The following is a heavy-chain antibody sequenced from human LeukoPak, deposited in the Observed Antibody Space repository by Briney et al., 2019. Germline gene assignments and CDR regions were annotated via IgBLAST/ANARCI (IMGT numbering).Heavy chain of an antibody. J-gene: IGHJ3*02. Sequence: GGSLRLSCAASGITVSTNYMSWVRQAPGKGLEWVSTISASGDSTFHADSVKGRFTISRDNSKNTLYLQMNSLRAEDTAVYYCAKDPNGDYIGTFDIWGQGTMVTVSS. V-gene: IGHV3-23*01. CDR1: GITVSTNY. CDR2: ISASGDST. D-gene: IGHD4-17*01. CDR3: AKDPNGDYIGTFDI.